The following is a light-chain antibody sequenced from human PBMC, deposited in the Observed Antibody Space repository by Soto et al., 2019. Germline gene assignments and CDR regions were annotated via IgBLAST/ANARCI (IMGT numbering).Light chain of an antibody. CDR2: DAS. CDR1: QSISSW. J-gene: IGKJ1*01. Sequence: DLQMTQSPSTLSASVGDRVTITCRASQSISSWLAWYQQKPGKAPKLLIYDASSLESGVPSRFSGSGSGTEFTLIISCLQPDDFATYYCQQYNSSPWTFGQGTKVEIK. CDR3: QQYNSSPWT. V-gene: IGKV1-5*01.